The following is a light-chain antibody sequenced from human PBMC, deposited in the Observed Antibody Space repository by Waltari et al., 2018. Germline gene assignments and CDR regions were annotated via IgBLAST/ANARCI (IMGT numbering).Light chain of an antibody. J-gene: IGLJ2*01. CDR2: DVT. CDR1: STDVGGYKY. Sequence: QSALTQPASVSGSPGQSITISCTGTSTDVGGYKYVSWYPPHPGKAPNLIIYDVTNRPTGVSIRFSGSKSGNTASLTISVLQADDEADYYCSSYTSSTTHVLFGGGTKVTVL. V-gene: IGLV2-14*03. CDR3: SSYTSSTTHVL.